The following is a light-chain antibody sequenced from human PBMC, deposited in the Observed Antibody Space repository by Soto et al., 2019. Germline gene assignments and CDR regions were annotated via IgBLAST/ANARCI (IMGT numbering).Light chain of an antibody. J-gene: IGKJ3*01. Sequence: EIVLTQSPGTLSLSPGERATLSCRASQSVDSRYLAWYQQPPGRAPRLPIYGASSRATGTPDRFSGSGSGTDFTLTISRLEPEDSAVYYCHHYDNSPPFPFGPGTKVEIK. CDR3: HHYDNSPPFP. V-gene: IGKV3-20*01. CDR2: GAS. CDR1: QSVDSRY.